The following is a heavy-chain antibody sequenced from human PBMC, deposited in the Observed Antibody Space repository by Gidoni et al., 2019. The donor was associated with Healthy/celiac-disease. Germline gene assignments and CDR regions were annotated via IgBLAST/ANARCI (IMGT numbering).Heavy chain of an antibody. CDR1: GFTVSSNY. V-gene: IGHV3-66*01. D-gene: IGHD3-22*01. Sequence: EVQLVESGGGLVQPGGSLRLSCAASGFTVSSNYMSWVRQAPGKGLEWVSVIYSGGSTYYADSVKGRCTISRDNSKNTLYLQMNSLRAEDTAVYYCARDILGGYYYDSSGAFDIWGQGTMVTVSS. CDR3: ARDILGGYYYDSSGAFDI. J-gene: IGHJ3*02. CDR2: IYSGGST.